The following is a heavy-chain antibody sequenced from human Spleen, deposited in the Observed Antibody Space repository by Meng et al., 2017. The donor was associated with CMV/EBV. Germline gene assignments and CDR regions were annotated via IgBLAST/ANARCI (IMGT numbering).Heavy chain of an antibody. CDR3: AKGLGYCSSTSCPAFDY. Sequence: GGSLRLSCVASGFTFSSYAMSWVRQAPGKGLEWVSGISGNGGGTYYADSVKGRFTISRDNSKNTLYLQMNSLRAEDTAVYYCAKGLGYCSSTSCPAFDYWGQGTLVTVSS. CDR1: GFTFSSYA. J-gene: IGHJ4*02. D-gene: IGHD2-2*01. V-gene: IGHV3-23*01. CDR2: ISGNGGGT.